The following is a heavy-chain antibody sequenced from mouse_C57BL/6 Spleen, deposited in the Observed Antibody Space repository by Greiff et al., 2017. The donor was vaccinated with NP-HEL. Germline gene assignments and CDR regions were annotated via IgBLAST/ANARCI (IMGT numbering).Heavy chain of an antibody. CDR2: IDPEDSDT. D-gene: IGHD2-4*01. CDR1: GFNIKDYY. CDR3: ARCDYTWFAY. V-gene: IGHV14-2*01. J-gene: IGHJ3*01. Sequence: VQLQQSGAELVKPGASVKLSCTASGFNIKDYYMHWVKQRTEQGLEWLGRIDPEDSDTKYAPKFQGKATITADTSSNTAVLQLSSLTSEVTAVYYCARCDYTWFAYWGQGTLVTVSA.